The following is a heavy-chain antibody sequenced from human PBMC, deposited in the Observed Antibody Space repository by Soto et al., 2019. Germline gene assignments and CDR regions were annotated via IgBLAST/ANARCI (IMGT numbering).Heavy chain of an antibody. CDR1: GFTFSTYA. Sequence: GGSLRLSCAGSGFTFSTYAMSWVRQAPWKGLEWVSTTSGSGSRTYYADSVKGRFTISRDNSKNTLYLQMNSLRAEDTAVYYCAKEGLRTLIEGGFDLWGQGTLVTGSS. V-gene: IGHV3-23*01. J-gene: IGHJ5*02. D-gene: IGHD2-15*01. CDR3: AKEGLRTLIEGGFDL. CDR2: TSGSGSRT.